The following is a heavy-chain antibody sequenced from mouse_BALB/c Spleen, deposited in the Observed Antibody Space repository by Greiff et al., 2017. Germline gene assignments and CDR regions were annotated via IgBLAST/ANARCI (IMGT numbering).Heavy chain of an antibody. Sequence: VQLQQSGPELVKPGASVKMSCKASGYTFTSYVMHWVKQKPGQGLEWIGYSNPYNDGTKYNEKFKGRTTLTTDKSSSTSYMQLRSLTSEDSAVYCCARGRLSMDYWGQGTSVTVSS. CDR3: ARGRLSMDY. V-gene: IGHV1-14*01. CDR1: GYTFTSYV. D-gene: IGHD3-2*02. J-gene: IGHJ4*01. CDR2: SNPYNDGT.